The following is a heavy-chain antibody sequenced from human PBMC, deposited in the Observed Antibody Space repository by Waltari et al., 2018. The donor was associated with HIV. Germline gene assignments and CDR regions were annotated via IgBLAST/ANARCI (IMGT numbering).Heavy chain of an antibody. J-gene: IGHJ4*02. Sequence: EVQLVESGGGLVQPGGSLRLSCAASGFTFSSYWMSWVRQAPGKGLEWVAKIKQDGREKDYVDSVNGRFTISRDNAENSLYLQMNSLRAEDTAVYYCARGGFYGSGSKVNWGQGTLVTVSS. CDR3: ARGGFYGSGSKVN. D-gene: IGHD3-10*01. CDR2: IKQDGREK. V-gene: IGHV3-7*04. CDR1: GFTFSSYW.